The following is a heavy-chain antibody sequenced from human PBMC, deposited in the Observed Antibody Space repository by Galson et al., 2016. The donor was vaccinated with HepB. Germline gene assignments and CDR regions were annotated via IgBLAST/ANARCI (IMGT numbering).Heavy chain of an antibody. CDR2: TYYRSQWYN. V-gene: IGHV6-1*01. CDR3: ARDRGSAQYFFDS. J-gene: IGHJ4*02. Sequence: RQSPSKGLEWLGRTYYRSQWYNDYAVSVKSRIIIKADTSKNLFSLQLNSVTPEDTAMYYCARDRGSAQYFFDSWGQGTLVTVPS.